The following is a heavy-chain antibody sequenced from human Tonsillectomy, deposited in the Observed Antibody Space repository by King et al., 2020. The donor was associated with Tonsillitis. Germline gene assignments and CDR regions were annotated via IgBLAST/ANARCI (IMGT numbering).Heavy chain of an antibody. CDR2: IHGGGDST. J-gene: IGHJ5*02. D-gene: IGHD3-10*01. CDR1: GFTFSNYA. V-gene: IGHV3-23*04. Sequence: VQLVESGGGLAQPGGSLRLSCAASGFTFSNYAMSWVRQAPGKGLDWVSLIHGGGDSTDYADSGKGRFTISRDNSKNTLYLQMYSLRAEDSAVYYCAKAPLYGSGGNWFDPWGQGTLVTVSS. CDR3: AKAPLYGSGGNWFDP.